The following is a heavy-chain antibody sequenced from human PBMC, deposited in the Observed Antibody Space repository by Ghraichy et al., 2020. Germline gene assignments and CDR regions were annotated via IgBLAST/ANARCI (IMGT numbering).Heavy chain of an antibody. CDR2: IKQDGSDK. V-gene: IGHV3-7*01. J-gene: IGHJ4*02. Sequence: SCAASGFTFSSYWMSWVRQAPGKGLEWVASIKQDGSDKYYVDSVKGRFTISRDNAKNSLYLQMNSLRAEDTAVYYCARVSGSYGGAVDFWGQGTLVTVSS. D-gene: IGHD1-26*01. CDR1: GFTFSSYW. CDR3: ARVSGSYGGAVDF.